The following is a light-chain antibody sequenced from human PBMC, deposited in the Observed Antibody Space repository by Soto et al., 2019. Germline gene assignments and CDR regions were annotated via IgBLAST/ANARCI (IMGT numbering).Light chain of an antibody. CDR1: PSVISSY. Sequence: EIVLTQSPVTLSLSPGERATLSCRASPSVISSYLAWYQQKPGQAHRLLIHGASSRATGIAERFSGSGYGTDFSLTIRILEPQNFAVYYCPQYGSSPLYTFGQGTKLEI. CDR2: GAS. CDR3: PQYGSSPLYT. J-gene: IGKJ2*01. V-gene: IGKV3-20*01.